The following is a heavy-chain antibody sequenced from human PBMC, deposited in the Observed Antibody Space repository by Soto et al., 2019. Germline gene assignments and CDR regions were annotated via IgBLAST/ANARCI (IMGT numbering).Heavy chain of an antibody. CDR2: IYYSGNT. CDR1: GGSISRYY. V-gene: IGHV4-59*01. Sequence: PETLSLTCTVPGGSISRYYWSWIRQPPGKGLEWIEYIYYSGNTNYNPSLKSRVTISVDTSKNQFSLKLSTVTAADTDVYYCASSIVPAAKGGVWDYGMDVWGQGTRVTVSS. J-gene: IGHJ6*02. CDR3: ASSIVPAAKGGVWDYGMDV. D-gene: IGHD2-2*01.